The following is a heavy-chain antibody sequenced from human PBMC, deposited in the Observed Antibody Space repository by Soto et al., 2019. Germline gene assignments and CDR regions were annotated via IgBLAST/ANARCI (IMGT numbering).Heavy chain of an antibody. CDR2: INDDGSAP. J-gene: IGHJ4*02. D-gene: IGHD3-10*01. CDR1: GFNFSGSW. CDR3: ARGIFGSGTANDY. V-gene: IGHV3-74*01. Sequence: EVQLVESGGGLVQPGGSLRLSCAASGFNFSGSWMHWVRQAPGKGLVWVSRINDDGSAPSYADFVKGRFTICRDNAKDTLVLEMNGLRAEDTAVYYCARGIFGSGTANDYWGQGTLVTVSS.